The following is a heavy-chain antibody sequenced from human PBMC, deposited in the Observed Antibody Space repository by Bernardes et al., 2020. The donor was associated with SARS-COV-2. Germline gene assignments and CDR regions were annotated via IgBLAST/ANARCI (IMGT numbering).Heavy chain of an antibody. CDR2: IYSGGST. V-gene: IGHV3-53*01. J-gene: IGHJ5*02. D-gene: IGHD1-26*01. CDR1: GFTVSSNY. CDR3: ARVTSGCYAFDP. Sequence: GSLRLSCAASGFTVSSNYMSWVRQAPGKGLEWVSVIYSGGSTYYADSVKGRFTISRDNSKNTLYLQMNSLRAEDTAVYYCARVTSGCYAFDPWDQGTLVTDSS.